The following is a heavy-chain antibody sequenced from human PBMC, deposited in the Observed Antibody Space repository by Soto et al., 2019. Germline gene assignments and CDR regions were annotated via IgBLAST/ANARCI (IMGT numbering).Heavy chain of an antibody. CDR1: GGSFSAYY. V-gene: IGHV4-34*01. Sequence: PSETLSLTCDVSGGSFSAYYWSWIRQPPGKGLEWIGEINHSGNTNYNPSLTSRVTITRDTSASTAYMELSSLRSEDTAVYYCARGITLPNPLDYWGQGTLVTVSS. D-gene: IGHD1-20*01. CDR3: ARGITLPNPLDY. CDR2: INHSGNT. J-gene: IGHJ4*02.